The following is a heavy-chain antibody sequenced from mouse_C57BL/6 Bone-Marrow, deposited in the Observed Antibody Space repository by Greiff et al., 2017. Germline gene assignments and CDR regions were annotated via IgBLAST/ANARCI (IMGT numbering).Heavy chain of an antibody. V-gene: IGHV1-82*01. D-gene: IGHD1-1*01. Sequence: VQLQQSGPELVKPGASVKISCKASGYAFTSSWMNWVKQRPGQGLEWIGRIYPGDGDTNYNRKFKGKATLTADKSSSTAYMQLSSLTSEDSAVYFGARSVAYWGQGTTLTVSS. CDR2: IYPGDGDT. CDR1: GYAFTSSW. CDR3: ARSVAY. J-gene: IGHJ2*01.